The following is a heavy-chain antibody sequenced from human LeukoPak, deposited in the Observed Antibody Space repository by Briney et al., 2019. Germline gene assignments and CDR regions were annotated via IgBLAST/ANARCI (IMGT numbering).Heavy chain of an antibody. D-gene: IGHD3-10*01. V-gene: IGHV5-51*01. J-gene: IGHJ4*02. CDR2: IYPGDSDA. CDR3: GRPLLGAYYFDY. Sequence: GESLKISCKASGYSFTNYWIAWVRQMPGKGLEWVGIIYPGDSDARYSPSFQGQVTISADKSITTTYPQWSGLKASDTAIYYCGRPLLGAYYFDYWGQGTLVNVSS. CDR1: GYSFTNYW.